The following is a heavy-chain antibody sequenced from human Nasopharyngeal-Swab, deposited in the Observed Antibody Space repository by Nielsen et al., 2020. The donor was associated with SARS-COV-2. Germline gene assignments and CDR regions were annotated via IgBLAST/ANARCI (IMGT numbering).Heavy chain of an antibody. CDR2: IRSKAYGGTT. J-gene: IGHJ5*02. V-gene: IGHV3-49*04. Sequence: GESLQISCTASGFTFGDYAMSWVRQAPGKGLEWVGFIRSKAYGGTTEYAASVKGRFTISRDDSKSIAYLQMNSLKTEDTAVYYCTRMVQQLRENWFDPWGQGTLVTVSS. CDR3: TRMVQQLRENWFDP. CDR1: GFTFGDYA. D-gene: IGHD6-13*01.